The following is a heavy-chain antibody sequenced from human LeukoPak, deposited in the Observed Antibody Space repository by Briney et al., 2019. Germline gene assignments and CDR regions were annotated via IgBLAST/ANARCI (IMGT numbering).Heavy chain of an antibody. CDR1: GFTFSSYG. D-gene: IGHD6-13*01. CDR2: IWYDGSNK. J-gene: IGHJ4*02. V-gene: IGHV3-33*01. Sequence: GGSLRLSCAASGFTFSSYGMHWVRQAPGKGLEWVAVIWYDGSNKYYADSVKGRFTISRDNSKNTLYLQMNSLRAEDTAVYYCARGIAAAGTVPGFFDYWGQGTLVAVSS. CDR3: ARGIAAAGTVPGFFDY.